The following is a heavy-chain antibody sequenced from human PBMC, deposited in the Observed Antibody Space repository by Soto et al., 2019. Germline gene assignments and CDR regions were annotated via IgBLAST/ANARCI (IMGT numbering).Heavy chain of an antibody. Sequence: SVKVSCKASGGTFSSYAISWVRQATGQGLEWMGGIIPIFGTANYAQKFQGRVTITADKSTSTAYMELSSLRSEHTAVYYCARARPRAHYGSGSSNYYGMDVWGQGTTVTVSS. CDR3: ARARPRAHYGSGSSNYYGMDV. D-gene: IGHD3-10*01. CDR1: GGTFSSYA. J-gene: IGHJ6*02. V-gene: IGHV1-69*06. CDR2: IIPIFGTA.